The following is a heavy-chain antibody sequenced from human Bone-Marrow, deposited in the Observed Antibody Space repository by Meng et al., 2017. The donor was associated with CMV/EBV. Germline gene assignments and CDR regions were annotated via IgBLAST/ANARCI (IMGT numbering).Heavy chain of an antibody. V-gene: IGHV1-69*10. Sequence: SVKVSCKASGGTFSSYAISWVRQAPGQGLEWMGGIIPILGIANYAQKFQGRVTITADKSTSTAYMELSSLKASDTAMYYCARGVWELQEGYYFDYWGQGTLVTVSS. CDR1: GGTFSSYA. J-gene: IGHJ4*02. CDR3: ARGVWELQEGYYFDY. D-gene: IGHD1-26*01. CDR2: IIPILGIA.